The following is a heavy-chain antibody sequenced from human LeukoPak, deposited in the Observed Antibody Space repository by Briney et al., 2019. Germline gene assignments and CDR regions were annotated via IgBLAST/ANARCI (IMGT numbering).Heavy chain of an antibody. CDR3: ARVDYDSSGYYPLFDY. Sequence: GESLKISCKGSGYSFTSYWIGRVRQMPGKGLEWMGIIYPGDSDTRYSPSFQGQVTISADKSISTAYLQWSSLKASDTAMYYCARVDYDSSGYYPLFDYWGQGTLVTVSS. V-gene: IGHV5-51*01. J-gene: IGHJ4*02. CDR1: GYSFTSYW. D-gene: IGHD3-22*01. CDR2: IYPGDSDT.